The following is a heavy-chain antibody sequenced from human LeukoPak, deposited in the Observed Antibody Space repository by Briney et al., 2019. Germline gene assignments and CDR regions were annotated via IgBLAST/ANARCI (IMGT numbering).Heavy chain of an antibody. CDR3: ARRVSTYYYGMDV. D-gene: IGHD3-10*01. CDR2: IYYSGST. CDR1: GGSISSSSYY. Sequence: SETLSLTCTVSGGSISSSSYYWGWIRQPPGKGLEWIGSIYYSGSTYYNPSLKSRVTISVDTPKNQFSLKLSSVTAADTAVYYCARRVSTYYYGMDVWGQGTTVTVSS. V-gene: IGHV4-39*01. J-gene: IGHJ6*02.